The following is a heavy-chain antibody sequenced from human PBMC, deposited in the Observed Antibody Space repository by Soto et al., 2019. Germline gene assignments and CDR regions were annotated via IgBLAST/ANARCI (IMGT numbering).Heavy chain of an antibody. CDR1: GCSVSSYY. D-gene: IGHD2-15*01. CDR3: ATGGGVYCSGGSCHYRNWFDP. J-gene: IGHJ5*02. CDR2: IYYGGST. V-gene: IGHV4-59*02. Sequence: SETLSLTCTVSGCSVSSYYWSWIRQQPGKGLEWIGYIYYGGSTNYNPSLKSRVTISVDTSKNQFSLKLSSVTAADTAVYYCATGGGVYCSGGSCHYRNWFDPWGQGTLVTVSS.